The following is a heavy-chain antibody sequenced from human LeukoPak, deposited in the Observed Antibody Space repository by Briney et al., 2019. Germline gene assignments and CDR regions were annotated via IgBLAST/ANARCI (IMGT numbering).Heavy chain of an antibody. V-gene: IGHV3-23*01. CDR3: AKDHYDFWSGYPGIDY. J-gene: IGHJ4*02. CDR2: ISGSGGST. CDR1: GFTFSSYA. D-gene: IGHD3-3*01. Sequence: GGSLRLSCAASGFTFSSYAMRWVRQAPGKGLEWVSAISGSGGSTYYAVSVKGRFTISRDNSKNTLYLQMNSLRAEDTAVYYCAKDHYDFWSGYPGIDYWGQGTLVTVSS.